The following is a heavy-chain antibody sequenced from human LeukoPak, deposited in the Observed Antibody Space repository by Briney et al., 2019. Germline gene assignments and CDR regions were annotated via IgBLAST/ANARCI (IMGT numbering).Heavy chain of an antibody. Sequence: ASVKVSCKASGYTFTGYYMHWVRQAPGQGLEWMGWINPNSGGTSYAQKFQGRVTMTRDTSTSTVYMELSSLRSEDTAVYYCAREPLRPYYYYYYYMDVWGKGTTVTISS. V-gene: IGHV1-2*02. CDR3: AREPLRPYYYYYYYMDV. J-gene: IGHJ6*03. D-gene: IGHD5-12*01. CDR2: INPNSGGT. CDR1: GYTFTGYY.